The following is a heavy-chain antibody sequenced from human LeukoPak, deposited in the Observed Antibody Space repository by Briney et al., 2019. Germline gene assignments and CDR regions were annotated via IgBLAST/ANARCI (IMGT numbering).Heavy chain of an antibody. CDR2: IYYSGST. J-gene: IGHJ3*02. CDR1: GGSISSHY. V-gene: IGHV4-59*11. Sequence: SETLSLTCTVSGGSISSHYWSWIRQPPGKGLKWIGYIYYSGSTNYNPSLKSRVTISVDTSKNQFSLKLSSVTAADTAVYYCARLWFGELDAFDIWGQGTMVTVSS. D-gene: IGHD3-10*01. CDR3: ARLWFGELDAFDI.